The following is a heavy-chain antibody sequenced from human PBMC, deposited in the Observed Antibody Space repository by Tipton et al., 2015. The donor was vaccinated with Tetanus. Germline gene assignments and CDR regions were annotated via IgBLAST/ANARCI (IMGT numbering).Heavy chain of an antibody. V-gene: IGHV4-59*01. Sequence: LRLSCTVSGGAISSYYWSWIRQPPGKGLEWIGYIYYSGSTNYTPSLKSRVTISVDTSKNQCSLKLSSVTAAATAVYYCARGGRYDILTGYPYGMDVWGQGTTVTVSS. CDR3: ARGGRYDILTGYPYGMDV. D-gene: IGHD3-9*01. J-gene: IGHJ6*02. CDR2: IYYSGST. CDR1: GGAISSYY.